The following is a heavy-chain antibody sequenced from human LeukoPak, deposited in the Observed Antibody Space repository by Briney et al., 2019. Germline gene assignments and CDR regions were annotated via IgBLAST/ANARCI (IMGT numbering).Heavy chain of an antibody. D-gene: IGHD3-10*01. J-gene: IGHJ6*04. V-gene: IGHV3-23*01. CDR1: GFTFSSYA. CDR2: ISGSGGST. CDR3: AKDLSAGFGELSSDV. Sequence: PGRSLRLSCAASGFTFSSYAMSWVRQAPGKGLEWVSAISGSGGSTYYADSVKGRFTISRDNSKNTLYPQMNSLRAEDTAVYYCAKDLSAGFGELSSDVWGKGTTVTVSS.